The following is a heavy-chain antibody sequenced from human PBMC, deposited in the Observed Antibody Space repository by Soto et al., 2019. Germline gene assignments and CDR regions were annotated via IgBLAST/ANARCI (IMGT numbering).Heavy chain of an antibody. CDR2: IKQDGSEK. D-gene: IGHD3-3*01. CDR1: GFTFSSYL. J-gene: IGHJ6*02. V-gene: IGHV3-7*01. CDR3: ARVKQPPDFYYYYGMDV. Sequence: GSLRLSCAASGFTFSSYLMSWVRQAPGKGLEWVANIKQDGSEKYYVDSVKGRFTISRDNAKNSLYLQMSSLRAEDTAVYYCARVKQPPDFYYYYGMDVWGQGTTVTVSS.